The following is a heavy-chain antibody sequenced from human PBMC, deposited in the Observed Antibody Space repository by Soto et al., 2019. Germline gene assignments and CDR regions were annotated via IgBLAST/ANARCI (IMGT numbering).Heavy chain of an antibody. V-gene: IGHV1-2*04. CDR2: INPNSGGT. Sequence: ASVKVSCKASGYTFTGYYIHWVRQAPGQGLEWMGWINPNSGGTNYAQKFQGWVTMTRDTYISTAYMELSRLRSDDTAVYYCARHLIGITGTPEDYYYYGMDVWGQGTTVTVSS. CDR3: ARHLIGITGTPEDYYYYGMDV. D-gene: IGHD1-20*01. CDR1: GYTFTGYY. J-gene: IGHJ6*02.